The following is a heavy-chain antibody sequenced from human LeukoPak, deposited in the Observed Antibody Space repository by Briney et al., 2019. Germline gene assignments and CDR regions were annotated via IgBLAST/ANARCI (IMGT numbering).Heavy chain of an antibody. CDR1: GYTLTELS. CDR3: ARGRTSIAVAGTGIYYYGMDV. D-gene: IGHD6-19*01. J-gene: IGHJ6*02. CDR2: INPSGGST. V-gene: IGHV1-46*01. Sequence: ASVKVSCKVSGYTLTELSMHWVRQAPGQGLEWMGIINPSGGSTSYAQKFQGRVTMTRDTSTSTVYMELSSLRSEDTAVYYCARGRTSIAVAGTGIYYYGMDVWGQGTTVTVSS.